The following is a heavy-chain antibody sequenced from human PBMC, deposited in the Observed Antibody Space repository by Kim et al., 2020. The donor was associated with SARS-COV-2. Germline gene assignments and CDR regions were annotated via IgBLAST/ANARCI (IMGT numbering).Heavy chain of an antibody. Sequence: SETLSLTCTVSGGSISSYYWSWIRQPPGKGLEWIGYIYYSGSTNYNPSLKSRVTISVDTSKNQFSLKLSSVTAADTAVYYCARSWLDCSGGSCYHMVDIWCQETMVTVSS. D-gene: IGHD2-15*01. CDR2: IYYSGST. J-gene: IGHJ3*02. CDR1: GGSISSYY. V-gene: IGHV4-59*01. CDR3: ARSWLDCSGGSCYHMVDI.